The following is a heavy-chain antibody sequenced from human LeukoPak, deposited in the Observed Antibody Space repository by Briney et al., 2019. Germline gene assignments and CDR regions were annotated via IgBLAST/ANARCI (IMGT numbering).Heavy chain of an antibody. Sequence: SETLSLTCTVSGGTISSYYWSWIRQPPGKGLEWIGYIYYSGSTNYNPSLKSRVIISVGTSKNQFSLKLSSVTAADTAVYYCARFATYYYDSSGYSDNWFDPWGQGTLVTVSS. D-gene: IGHD3-22*01. CDR2: IYYSGST. CDR1: GGTISSYY. CDR3: ARFATYYYDSSGYSDNWFDP. J-gene: IGHJ5*02. V-gene: IGHV4-59*01.